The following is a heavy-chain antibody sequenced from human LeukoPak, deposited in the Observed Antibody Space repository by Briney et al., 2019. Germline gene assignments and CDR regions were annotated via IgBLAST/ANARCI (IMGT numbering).Heavy chain of an antibody. D-gene: IGHD3-22*01. J-gene: IGHJ4*02. V-gene: IGHV3-33*01. CDR3: ARGIGDYDSSGYDFDY. CDR1: GFTFSSYG. CDR2: IWYDGGNK. Sequence: PGGSLRLSCAASGFTFSSYGMHWVRQAPGKGLEWVAVIWYDGGNKYYADSVKGRFTISRDNSKNTLYLQMNSLRAEDTAVYYCARGIGDYDSSGYDFDYWGQGTLVTVSS.